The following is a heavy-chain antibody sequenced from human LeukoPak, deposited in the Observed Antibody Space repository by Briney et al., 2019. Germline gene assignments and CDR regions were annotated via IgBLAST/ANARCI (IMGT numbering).Heavy chain of an antibody. CDR2: INHSGST. CDR1: SGSFSGYY. D-gene: IGHD6-19*01. Sequence: SETLSLTCAVYSGSFSGYYWSWIRQPPGKGLEWIGEINHSGSTNCNPSLKSRVTISVDTSKNQFSLKLSSVTAADTAVYYCARDYSSGWYGAVYYWGQGTLVTVSS. CDR3: ARDYSSGWYGAVYY. J-gene: IGHJ4*02. V-gene: IGHV4-34*01.